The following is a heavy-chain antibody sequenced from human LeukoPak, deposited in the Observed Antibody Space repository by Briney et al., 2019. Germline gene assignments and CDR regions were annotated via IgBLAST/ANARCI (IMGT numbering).Heavy chain of an antibody. CDR2: INPSVGTT. J-gene: IGHJ4*02. V-gene: IGHV1-46*01. D-gene: IGHD3-10*01. CDR3: ARSVFPYYSGSGSPYNVDVRQNSYFDF. Sequence: GASVKVSCKASGYTFTNYYIHWVGQAPGQGLEWMGTINPSVGTTRSAQGRVSLTRDTSTSTVYTELSTLRSEDTAVYYCARSVFPYYSGSGSPYNVDVRQNSYFDFWGQGTLVTVSS. CDR1: GYTFTNYY.